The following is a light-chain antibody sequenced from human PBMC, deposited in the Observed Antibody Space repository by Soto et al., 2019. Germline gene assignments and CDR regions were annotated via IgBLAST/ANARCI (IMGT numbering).Light chain of an antibody. Sequence: QSWLTQPPSASGTPEQRVSISCSGSYSNVGVKTICWFQHRPGSAPKLLICFDNQRRSGVPDRFSGSNSGASAYSAVCGPQSADEADYYCAVRDVRRSAWMFGGGSSLTV. CDR2: FDN. CDR3: AVRDVRRSAWM. V-gene: IGLV1-44*01. CDR1: YSNVGVKT. J-gene: IGLJ3*02.